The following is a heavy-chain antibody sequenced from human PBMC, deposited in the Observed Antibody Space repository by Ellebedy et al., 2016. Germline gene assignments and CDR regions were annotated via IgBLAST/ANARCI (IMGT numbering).Heavy chain of an antibody. J-gene: IGHJ5*02. D-gene: IGHD2-15*01. CDR3: TRGGYCSGGSCSSRRDWFDP. CDR2: VNPNSANT. CDR1: GYTFTSYD. V-gene: IGHV1-8*01. Sequence: ASVKVSCKASGYTFTSYDINWVRQATGQGLEWMGWVNPNSANTGYAQKFQGRLTMTRHTSISTAYMALSSLRSEDTAVYYCTRGGYCSGGSCSSRRDWFDPWGQGTLVTVSS.